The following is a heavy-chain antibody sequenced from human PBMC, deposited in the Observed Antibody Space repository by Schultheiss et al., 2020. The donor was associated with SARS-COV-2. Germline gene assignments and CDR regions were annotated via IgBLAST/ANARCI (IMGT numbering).Heavy chain of an antibody. Sequence: SETLSLTCAVYGGSFSGYYWGWIRQPPGKGLEWIGSIYHSGSTYYNPSLKSRVTISVDTSKNQFSLKLSSVTAADTAVYYCARVNLGWQWLPWDYYGMDVWGQGTTVTVSS. CDR1: GGSFSGYY. J-gene: IGHJ6*02. CDR2: IYHSGST. D-gene: IGHD6-19*01. V-gene: IGHV4-38-2*01. CDR3: ARVNLGWQWLPWDYYGMDV.